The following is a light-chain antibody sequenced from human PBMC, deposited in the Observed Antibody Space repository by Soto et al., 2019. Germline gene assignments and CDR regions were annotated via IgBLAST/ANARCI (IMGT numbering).Light chain of an antibody. V-gene: IGLV2-23*01. J-gene: IGLJ2*01. CDR3: CSYTDSNTLV. Sequence: QSLLTQPASVSGSPGQSITISCTGTSSDVGSYNLVSWYQQHPGKAPKLMIYEGSKRPSGVSNRFSGSKSGNTASLTISGLQAEDEADYYCCSYTDSNTLVFGGGTKVTVL. CDR2: EGS. CDR1: SSDVGSYNL.